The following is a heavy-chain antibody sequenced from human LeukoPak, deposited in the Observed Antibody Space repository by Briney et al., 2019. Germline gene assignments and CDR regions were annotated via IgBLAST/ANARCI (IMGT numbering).Heavy chain of an antibody. CDR1: GFTFSRYW. V-gene: IGHV3-74*01. Sequence: GGSLRLSCAASGFTFSRYWMHWVRQTPGKGLEWVSRVNGDGSTTTYADSVKGRFTISRDNAKNTLYLQMNSLRVEDTAVYYCAVKGGYNDLDAPFDYWGPGTLVTVSS. J-gene: IGHJ4*02. CDR2: VNGDGSTT. D-gene: IGHD5-12*01. CDR3: AVKGGYNDLDAPFDY.